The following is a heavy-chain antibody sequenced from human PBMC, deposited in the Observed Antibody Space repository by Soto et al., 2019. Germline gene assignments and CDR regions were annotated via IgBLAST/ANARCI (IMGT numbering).Heavy chain of an antibody. D-gene: IGHD3-22*01. CDR2: IGGARSTAI. CDR3: ARDFGYDDV. V-gene: IGHV3-48*02. CDR1: GFTFSNYN. J-gene: IGHJ6*02. Sequence: HPGGSLRLSCAASGFTFSNYNMNWVRQAPGKGLEWVSHIGGARSTAIYYADSVKGRFTIFRDNAENSLFLQMNSLRDEDTAVYYCARDFGYDDVWGQGTTVTVSS.